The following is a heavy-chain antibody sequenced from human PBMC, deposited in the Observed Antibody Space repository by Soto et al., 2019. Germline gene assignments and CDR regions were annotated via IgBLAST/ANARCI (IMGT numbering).Heavy chain of an antibody. CDR2: IYYSGST. CDR1: GGSISSGDYY. CDR3: ARAPSYGPTASDY. Sequence: QVQLQESGPGLVKPSQTLSLTCTVSGGSISSGDYYWSWIRQPPGKGLEWIGYIYYSGSTYYNPSLKSRVTTSLDTSQNQSSLKLSSVTAADTAVYYCARAPSYGPTASDYLGQRTLVTVSS. J-gene: IGHJ4*02. V-gene: IGHV4-30-4*01. D-gene: IGHD5-18*01.